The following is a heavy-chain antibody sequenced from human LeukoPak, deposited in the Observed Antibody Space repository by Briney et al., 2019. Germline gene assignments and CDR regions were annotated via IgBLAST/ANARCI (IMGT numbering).Heavy chain of an antibody. V-gene: IGHV3-53*01. J-gene: IGHJ4*02. D-gene: IGHD6-19*01. CDR1: GFTVSSNY. CDR2: IYSGGST. Sequence: PGGSLRLSCAASGFTVSSNYMSWVRQAPGKGLEWVSVIYSGGSTYYADSVKDRFTISRDNAKNSLYLQMNSLRAEDTAVYYCARVNEAVAGTDYWGQGTLVTVSS. CDR3: ARVNEAVAGTDY.